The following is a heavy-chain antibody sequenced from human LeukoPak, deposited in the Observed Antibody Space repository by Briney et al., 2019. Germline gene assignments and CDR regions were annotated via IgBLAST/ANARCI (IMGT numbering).Heavy chain of an antibody. Sequence: SETLSLTCSVSGYSISSAYYWGWIRQPPGKGLEWIGTMYHSGSTNYNPSLYSRVTISVDTSKNQFSLKTRSVTAADTAVYYCARDRAVLQDYYQFDPWGQGTLVTVSS. D-gene: IGHD1-26*01. J-gene: IGHJ5*02. V-gene: IGHV4-38-2*02. CDR1: GYSISSAYY. CDR3: ARDRAVLQDYYQFDP. CDR2: MYHSGST.